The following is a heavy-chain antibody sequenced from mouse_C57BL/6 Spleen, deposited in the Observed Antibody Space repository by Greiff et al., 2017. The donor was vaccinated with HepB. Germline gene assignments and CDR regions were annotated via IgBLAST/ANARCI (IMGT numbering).Heavy chain of an antibody. CDR1: GYAFSSYW. CDR2: IYPGDGDT. Sequence: QVQLQQSGAELVKPGASVKISCKASGYAFSSYWMNWVKQRPGKGLEWIGQIYPGDGDTNYNGKFKGKATLTADKSSSTAYMQLSSLTSEDSAVYFCARKELTGSYWYFDVWGTGTTVTVSS. D-gene: IGHD4-1*01. CDR3: ARKELTGSYWYFDV. J-gene: IGHJ1*03. V-gene: IGHV1-80*01.